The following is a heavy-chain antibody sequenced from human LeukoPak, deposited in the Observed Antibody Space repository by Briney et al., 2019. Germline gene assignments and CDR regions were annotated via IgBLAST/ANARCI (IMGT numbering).Heavy chain of an antibody. V-gene: IGHV3-20*04. Sequence: GGSLRLSCAASGFPFDYYGMSWVRQAPGKGLEWVSGINWNGGSTGYAHSGKGRFTISRDNAKNSLYLKMNSLRAEDTALYYCARGGSYYDSSGSLDYWGQGTLVTVSS. J-gene: IGHJ4*02. CDR2: INWNGGST. D-gene: IGHD3-22*01. CDR1: GFPFDYYG. CDR3: ARGGSYYDSSGSLDY.